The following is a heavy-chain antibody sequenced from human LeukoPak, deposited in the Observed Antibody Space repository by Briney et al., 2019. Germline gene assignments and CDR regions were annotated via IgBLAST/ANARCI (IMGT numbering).Heavy chain of an antibody. D-gene: IGHD2-8*02. CDR3: ARAYWGRDAFDI. CDR2: INPNSGAT. CDR1: GYTFTGYY. Sequence: ASVKVSCKASGYTFTGYYMHWVRQATGQGLEWMGWINPNSGATNYAQKFQGRVTMTRDTSISTAYMELSRLRSDDTAVFYCARAYWGRDAFDIWGQGTMVTASS. J-gene: IGHJ3*02. V-gene: IGHV1-2*02.